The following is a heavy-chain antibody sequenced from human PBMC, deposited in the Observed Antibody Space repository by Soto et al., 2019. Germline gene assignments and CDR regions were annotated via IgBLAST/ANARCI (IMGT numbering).Heavy chain of an antibody. CDR1: GYTLTAYY. CDR2: IDPNSGDT. D-gene: IGHD3-16*01. CDR3: ARGSTWGEVDY. J-gene: IGHJ4*02. Sequence: QVQLVQSGAEVKKTGASVKVSCKTSGYTLTAYYLHWVRQAPGQGLEWMGWIDPNSGDTKYAQRFQGSGTLTRDTSISTAFMEVNRLRSDVADVFYCARGSTWGEVDYWGQGTPVTVSS. V-gene: IGHV1-2*02.